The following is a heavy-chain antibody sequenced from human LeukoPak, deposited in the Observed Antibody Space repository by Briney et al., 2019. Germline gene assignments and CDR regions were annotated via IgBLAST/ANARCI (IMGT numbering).Heavy chain of an antibody. J-gene: IGHJ3*01. D-gene: IGHD3-3*01. Sequence: GGSLRLSCAASGYTFSTYWMGWVRQAPGKGLEWVANIKHDGSQKYYVDSVKGRFTISRDNAKNSLDLQMNRLRAEDTAVYYCARRNSVRFLEWSPHHDAFDLWGQGTMVTVSS. V-gene: IGHV3-7*01. CDR2: IKHDGSQK. CDR3: ARRNSVRFLEWSPHHDAFDL. CDR1: GYTFSTYW.